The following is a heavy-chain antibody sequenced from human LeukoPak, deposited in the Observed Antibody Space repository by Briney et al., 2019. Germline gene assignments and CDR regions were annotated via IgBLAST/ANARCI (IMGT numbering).Heavy chain of an antibody. D-gene: IGHD3-10*01. CDR3: AGAMVRGVPPLY. V-gene: IGHV1-18*04. CDR1: GYTFTSYG. Sequence: GASVNVSCKASGYTFTSYGISWVRQAPGQGLAWMGWISAYNGNTNYAQKLQGRVTMTTDISTSTAYMELRSLRSDDTAVYYCAGAMVRGVPPLYWGQGTLVTVSS. J-gene: IGHJ4*02. CDR2: ISAYNGNT.